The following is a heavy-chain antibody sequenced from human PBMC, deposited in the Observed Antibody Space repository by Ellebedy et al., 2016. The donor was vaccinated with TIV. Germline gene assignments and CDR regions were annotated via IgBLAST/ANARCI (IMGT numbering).Heavy chain of an antibody. CDR2: IKSKTDGGAT. D-gene: IGHD4-17*01. CDR3: TTADPGDYGDY. J-gene: IGHJ4*01. Sequence: PGGSLRLSCAASGFRFATAWMNWVRQAPGKGLEWVGRIKSKTDGGATDYPAPVKGRFSISRDDSKSTLYLQMNSLKIEDTAVYYCTTADPGDYGDYWGHGTLVTVSS. CDR1: GFRFATAW. V-gene: IGHV3-15*01.